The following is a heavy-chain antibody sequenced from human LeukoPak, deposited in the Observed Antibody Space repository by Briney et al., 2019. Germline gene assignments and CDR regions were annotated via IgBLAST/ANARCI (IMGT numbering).Heavy chain of an antibody. J-gene: IGHJ4*02. V-gene: IGHV1-69*05. Sequence: ASVEVSCKASGGTFSSYAISWVRQAPGQGLEWMGGIIPIFGTANYAQQFQGRVSMTRDLSMSTVYMELSSLRSEDTAVYYCVRNLMQFTGLAYWGQGTLVTVSS. CDR1: GGTFSSYA. D-gene: IGHD2-8*02. CDR2: IIPIFGTA. CDR3: VRNLMQFTGLAY.